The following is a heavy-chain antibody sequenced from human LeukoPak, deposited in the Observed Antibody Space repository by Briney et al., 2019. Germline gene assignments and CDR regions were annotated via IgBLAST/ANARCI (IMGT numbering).Heavy chain of an antibody. J-gene: IGHJ6*03. CDR2: ITGSGTII. CDR1: GFTFSGYD. Sequence: GGSLRLSCAASGFTFSGYDMTWIRQAPGKGLEWLSYITGSGTIILYADSVEGRFTISRDNAKNSLYLQLNSLRAEDTAVYYCARQMATLVGFYYYYYMDVWGKGTTVTVSS. CDR3: ARQMATLVGFYYYYYMDV. D-gene: IGHD5-24*01. V-gene: IGHV3-11*01.